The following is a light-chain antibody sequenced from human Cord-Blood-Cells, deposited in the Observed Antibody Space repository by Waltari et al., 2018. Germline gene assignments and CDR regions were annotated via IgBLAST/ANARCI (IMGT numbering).Light chain of an antibody. CDR3: AAWDDSLNGPV. CDR1: SSNIGSNP. CDR2: SNN. J-gene: IGLJ2*01. Sequence: QSVLTQPPSASGTPGQRVTISCSGSSSNIGSNPVNWYQQLPGTATKLLFYSNNQRPSGVPDRVSGAKSGTAASLAISGLQSEDEADYYCAAWDDSLNGPVFGGGTKLTVL. V-gene: IGLV1-44*01.